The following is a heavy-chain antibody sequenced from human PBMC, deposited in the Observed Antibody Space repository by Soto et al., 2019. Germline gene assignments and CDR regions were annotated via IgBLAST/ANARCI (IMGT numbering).Heavy chain of an antibody. J-gene: IGHJ4*02. V-gene: IGHV3-23*01. D-gene: IGHD2-2*01. CDR2: ITGGGTT. CDR1: GFTFSNYP. CDR3: TKNNLKYHLDY. Sequence: EVQVLDSGGGLVQSGGSLRLSCEASGFTFSNYPMSWVRQAPGKGLEWVSTITGGGTTYYADSVRGRLTLSRDNSKNTLYLQINSLRVEDTAVYYCTKNNLKYHLDYRGQGTLVTVSS.